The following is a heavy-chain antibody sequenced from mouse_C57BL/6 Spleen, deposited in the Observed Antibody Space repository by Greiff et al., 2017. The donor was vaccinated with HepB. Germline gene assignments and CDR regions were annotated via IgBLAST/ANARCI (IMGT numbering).Heavy chain of an antibody. D-gene: IGHD2-1*01. CDR3: AADGNGAMDY. J-gene: IGHJ4*01. CDR2: IDPSDSET. CDR1: GYTFTSYW. V-gene: IGHV1-52*01. Sequence: QVQLQQPGAELMRPGSSVKLSCKASGYTFTSYWMHWVKQRPIQGLEWIGNIDPSDSETHYNQKFKDKATLTVDKSSSTAYMQLSSLTSEDSAVYYCAADGNGAMDYWGQGTSVTVSS.